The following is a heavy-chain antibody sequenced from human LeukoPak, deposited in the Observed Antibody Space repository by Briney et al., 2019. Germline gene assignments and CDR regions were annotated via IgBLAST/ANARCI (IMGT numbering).Heavy chain of an antibody. CDR2: IYHSGST. D-gene: IGHD2-15*01. CDR3: ARVGCSGGSCSYGMDV. Sequence: SQTLSLTCAVSGGSISSGGYSWSWIRQPPGTGLEWIGYIYHSGSTYYNPSLKSRVTISVDRSKNQFSLKLSSVTAADTAVYYCARVGCSGGSCSYGMDVWGQGTTVTVSS. V-gene: IGHV4-30-2*01. J-gene: IGHJ6*02. CDR1: GGSISSGGYS.